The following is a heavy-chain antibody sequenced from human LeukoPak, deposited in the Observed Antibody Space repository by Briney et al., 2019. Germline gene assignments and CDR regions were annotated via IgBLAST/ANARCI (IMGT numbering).Heavy chain of an antibody. CDR2: IHWNGDDT. Sequence: GGSLRLSCAASGFNFDDYGMSWVRQAPGKGLEWVSSIHWNGDDTGYADSVKGRFTISRDNSKNTLYLQMNSLRAEDTAVYYCAKDPSSGGHDYWGQGTLVTVSS. V-gene: IGHV3-20*04. CDR3: AKDPSSGGHDY. CDR1: GFNFDDYG. D-gene: IGHD3-22*01. J-gene: IGHJ4*02.